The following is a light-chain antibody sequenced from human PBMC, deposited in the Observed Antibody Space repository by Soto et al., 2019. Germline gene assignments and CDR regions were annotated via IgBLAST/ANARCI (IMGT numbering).Light chain of an antibody. CDR1: SRDAGGYNY. CDR3: SSYTSSSTLV. J-gene: IGLJ2*01. Sequence: QSALTQPASVSGSPGQSTTISCTGTSRDAGGYNYVSWYQQHPGKAPKLMIYEVSNRPSGVSNRFSGAKSGNTASLTISGRQAEDEADYYCSSYTSSSTLVFGGGTKVTVL. CDR2: EVS. V-gene: IGLV2-14*01.